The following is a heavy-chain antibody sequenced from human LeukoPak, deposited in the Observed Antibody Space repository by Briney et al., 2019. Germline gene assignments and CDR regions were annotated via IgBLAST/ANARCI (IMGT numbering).Heavy chain of an antibody. CDR2: ICGYNGKT. J-gene: IGHJ4*02. CDR1: GYTFNTYG. V-gene: IGHV1-18*01. Sequence: ASVKVSCKASGYTFNTYGITCVRQAPRQRLEWMGWICGYNGKTKYAQKLQGRVTMTTDTSTTTAYMELRSVSCDDRAVYYCARGLVWHQLVTPLPSWGQGTLVTVSS. CDR3: ARGLVWHQLVTPLPS. D-gene: IGHD6-13*01.